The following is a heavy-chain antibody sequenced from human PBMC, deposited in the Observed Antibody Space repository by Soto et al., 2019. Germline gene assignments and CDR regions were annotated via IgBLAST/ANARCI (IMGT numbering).Heavy chain of an antibody. J-gene: IGHJ4*02. CDR1: GFTFSMYW. D-gene: IGHD1-1*01. Sequence: PGGSLRLSCAASGFTFSMYWMNWVRQVPGKGPEWVSRINDDGISTNYADSVKGRFTISRDNAKNTLYLQMNALRVEDTAVYYCTRWPRSTSTGTGAFWGQGTLVTVSS. CDR2: INDDGIST. V-gene: IGHV3-74*01. CDR3: TRWPRSTSTGTGAF.